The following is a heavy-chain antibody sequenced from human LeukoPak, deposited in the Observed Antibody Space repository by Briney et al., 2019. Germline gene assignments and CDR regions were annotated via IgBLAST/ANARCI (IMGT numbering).Heavy chain of an antibody. J-gene: IGHJ6*02. Sequence: ASVKVSCKASGDTFTSYGISGGRQAPGQGLEWMGWISAYNGNTNYAQKCQGRVTMTTDTSTSTAYMELRSLTSDDTAVYYCARALSYSSSWLHYYYGMDVWGQGTTVTVSS. V-gene: IGHV1-18*01. CDR3: ARALSYSSSWLHYYYGMDV. CDR2: ISAYNGNT. CDR1: GDTFTSYG. D-gene: IGHD6-13*01.